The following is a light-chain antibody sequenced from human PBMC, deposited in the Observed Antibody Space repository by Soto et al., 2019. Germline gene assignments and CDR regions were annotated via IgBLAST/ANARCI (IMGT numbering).Light chain of an antibody. Sequence: QSALTQSASVSGSPGQSITISCTGTSSDVGGYNYVSWYQQHPGKAPKLMIYDVSNRPSGVSNRFSGSESGNTASLTISGLQAEDEADYFCSSYAGSSTPAVFGGGTKLTVL. CDR1: SSDVGGYNY. CDR2: DVS. CDR3: SSYAGSSTPAV. V-gene: IGLV2-14*01. J-gene: IGLJ2*01.